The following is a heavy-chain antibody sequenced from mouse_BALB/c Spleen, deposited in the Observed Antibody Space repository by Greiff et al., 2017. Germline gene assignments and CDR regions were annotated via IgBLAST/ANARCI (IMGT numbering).Heavy chain of an antibody. J-gene: IGHJ4*01. CDR3: ARRSGTDYAMDY. CDR2: ISYSGST. CDR1: GYSITSDHA. Sequence: VQLQQSGPGLVKPSQSLSLTCTVTGYSITSDHAWNWIRQFPGNKLEWMGYISYSGSTSYNPSLKSRISITRDTSKNQFFLQLNSVTTEDTATYYCARRSGTDYAMDYWGQGTSVTVSS. D-gene: IGHD4-1*01. V-gene: IGHV3-2*02.